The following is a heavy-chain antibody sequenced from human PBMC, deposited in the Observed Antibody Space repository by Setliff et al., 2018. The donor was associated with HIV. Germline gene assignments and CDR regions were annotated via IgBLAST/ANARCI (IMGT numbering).Heavy chain of an antibody. Sequence: TGGSLRLSCAASGFTFSSYSMNWVRQAPGKGLEWVSAISSGGEIMFYADSVKGRFTISRDNSKNTLYLQMISLRADDTAVYYCAKSLLVAGNDYWGQGTLVTVSS. D-gene: IGHD2-8*02. V-gene: IGHV3-23*01. J-gene: IGHJ4*02. CDR1: GFTFSSYS. CDR2: ISSGGEIM. CDR3: AKSLLVAGNDY.